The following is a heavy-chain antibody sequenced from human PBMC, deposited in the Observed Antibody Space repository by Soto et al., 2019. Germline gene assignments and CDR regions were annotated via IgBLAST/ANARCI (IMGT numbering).Heavy chain of an antibody. J-gene: IGHJ4*02. CDR3: ARVPFDSSGYYYVYYFDY. CDR2: IIPIFGTA. Sequence: QVQLVQSGAEVKKPGSSVKVSCKASGGTFSSYAISWVRQAPGQGLEWMGGIIPIFGTANYAQKFQGRVTITADEHTSTAYMELSSLRSEDTAVYYCARVPFDSSGYYYVYYFDYWGQGTLVTVSS. D-gene: IGHD3-22*01. V-gene: IGHV1-69*01. CDR1: GGTFSSYA.